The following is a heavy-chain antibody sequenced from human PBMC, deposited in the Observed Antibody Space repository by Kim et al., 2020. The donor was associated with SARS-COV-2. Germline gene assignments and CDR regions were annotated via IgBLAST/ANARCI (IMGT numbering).Heavy chain of an antibody. J-gene: IGHJ4*02. CDR3: ARGFEEDIVVVPAAIYFDY. Sequence: GRVTITADESTSTAYMELSSLRSEDTAVYYCARGFEEDIVVVPAAIYFDYWGQGTLVTVSS. V-gene: IGHV1-69*01. D-gene: IGHD2-2*02.